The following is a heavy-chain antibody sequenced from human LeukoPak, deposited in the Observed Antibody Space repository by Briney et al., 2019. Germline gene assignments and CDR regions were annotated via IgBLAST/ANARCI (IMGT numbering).Heavy chain of an antibody. CDR3: ARAGSCSGGSCYFWFDP. V-gene: IGHV4-30-2*01. CDR2: IYHSGSN. D-gene: IGHD2-15*01. CDR1: GASISSGDYY. Sequence: SQTLSLTCAVSGASISSGDYYWSWIRQPPGKGLEWIGYIYHSGSNYYNPSLKSRVTISVDRSKNQFSLKLSSVTAADTAVYYCARAGSCSGGSCYFWFDPWGQGTLVTVSS. J-gene: IGHJ5*02.